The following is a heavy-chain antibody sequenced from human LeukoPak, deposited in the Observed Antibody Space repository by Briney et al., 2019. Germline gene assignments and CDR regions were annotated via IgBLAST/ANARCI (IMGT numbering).Heavy chain of an antibody. CDR1: GFTVSTIY. CDR3: ARDNRGAFDQ. Sequence: GGSLRLSCADSGFTVSTIYMSWVRQAPGKGLEWVSVIHGDGTTYYADSVKGRFTISRDNSKNTLYLQMNTLRGDDTAVYYCARDNRGAFDQWGQGTLVTVSS. V-gene: IGHV3-53*01. J-gene: IGHJ4*02. CDR2: IHGDGTT. D-gene: IGHD1-26*01.